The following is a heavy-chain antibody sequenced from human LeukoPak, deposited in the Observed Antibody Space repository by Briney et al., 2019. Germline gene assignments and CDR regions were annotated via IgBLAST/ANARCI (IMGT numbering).Heavy chain of an antibody. D-gene: IGHD1-26*01. J-gene: IGHJ3*02. Sequence: PSETLSLTCTVSGGSISSGGYYWSWIRQHPGKGLEWIGYIYYSGSTYYNPSLKSRVTISVDTSKNQFSLKLSSVTAADTAVYYCASRGVGAHPNAFDIWGQGTMVTVSS. V-gene: IGHV4-31*03. CDR3: ASRGVGAHPNAFDI. CDR1: GGSISSGGYY. CDR2: IYYSGST.